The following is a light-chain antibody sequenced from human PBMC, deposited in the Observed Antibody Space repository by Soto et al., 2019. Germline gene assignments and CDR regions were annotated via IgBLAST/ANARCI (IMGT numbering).Light chain of an antibody. CDR3: SSYTSRTDYV. V-gene: IGLV2-14*01. CDR1: TSDFGFYNY. CDR2: EVT. J-gene: IGLJ1*01. Sequence: QSVLTQPASVSGSPGQSITISCTGTTSDFGFYNYVSWYQHHPGKAPKLLIYEVTNRHSGVSNRFSGSKSGNTASLTISGLQAEDQAASSCSSYTSRTDYVFGTGTKVTVL.